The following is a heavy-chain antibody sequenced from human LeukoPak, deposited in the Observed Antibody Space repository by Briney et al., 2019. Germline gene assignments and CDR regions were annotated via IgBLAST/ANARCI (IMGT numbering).Heavy chain of an antibody. CDR2: IYYSVST. Sequence: SETLSLTCTVSGGSISSYYWSCIRQPPGKGLEWIGYIYYSVSTNYNPSLKSRVTISVDTSKNQFSLKLSSVTAADTAVYYCAREGCSSTSCPRGAFDIWGQGTMVTVYS. V-gene: IGHV4-59*01. CDR1: GGSISSYY. D-gene: IGHD2-2*01. CDR3: AREGCSSTSCPRGAFDI. J-gene: IGHJ3*02.